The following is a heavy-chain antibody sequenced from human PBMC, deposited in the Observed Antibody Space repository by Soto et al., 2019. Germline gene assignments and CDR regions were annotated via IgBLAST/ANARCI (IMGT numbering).Heavy chain of an antibody. J-gene: IGHJ6*02. CDR1: GYTFTSYA. CDR3: ASEYCGGDCYSAAGDGMDV. D-gene: IGHD2-21*02. V-gene: IGHV1-3*01. CDR2: INAGNGNT. Sequence: QVQLVQSGAEVKKPGASVKVSCKASGYTFTSYAMHWVRQAPGQRLEWMGWINAGNGNTKYSQKFQGRVTITRDTSASTAYMELSSLRSEDTAVYYCASEYCGGDCYSAAGDGMDVWGQGTTVTVSS.